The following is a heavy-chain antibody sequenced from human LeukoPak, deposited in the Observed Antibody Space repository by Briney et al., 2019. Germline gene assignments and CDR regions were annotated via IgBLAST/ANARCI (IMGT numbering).Heavy chain of an antibody. V-gene: IGHV1-69*13. Sequence: ASVKVSCKASGGTFSSYAISWVRQAPGQGLEXXXXXXPIFGTANYAQKFQGRVTITADESTSTAYMELSSLRSEDTAVYYCARDRGIAVAGIPAYFDYWGQGTLVTVSS. CDR3: ARDRGIAVAGIPAYFDY. D-gene: IGHD6-19*01. J-gene: IGHJ4*02. CDR2: XXPIFGTA. CDR1: GGTFSSYA.